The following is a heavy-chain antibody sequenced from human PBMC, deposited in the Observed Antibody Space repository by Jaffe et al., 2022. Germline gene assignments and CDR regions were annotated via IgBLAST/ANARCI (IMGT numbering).Heavy chain of an antibody. CDR1: GFTFSNAW. CDR2: IKSKTDGGTT. CDR3: TTDAYYYGSGSYYKGTLYYYYMDV. D-gene: IGHD3-10*01. J-gene: IGHJ6*03. V-gene: IGHV3-15*01. Sequence: EVQLVESGGGLVKPGGSLRLSCAASGFTFSNAWMSWVRQAPGKGLEWVGRIKSKTDGGTTDYAAPVKGRFTISRDDSKNTLYLQMNSLKTEDTAVYYCTTDAYYYGSGSYYKGTLYYYYMDVWGKGTTVTVSS.